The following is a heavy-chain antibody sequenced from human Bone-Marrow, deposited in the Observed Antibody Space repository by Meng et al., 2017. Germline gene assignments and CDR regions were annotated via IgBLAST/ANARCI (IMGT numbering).Heavy chain of an antibody. D-gene: IGHD3-22*01. CDR3: ARAVYYDSSGYYYSKQDANWYFDL. CDR1: GFTFSDYY. J-gene: IGHJ3*01. V-gene: IGHV3-11*04. Sequence: GESLKISCAASGFTFSDYYMSWIRQAPGKGLEWVSYISSSGSTIYYADSVKGRFTISRDNAKNSLYLQMNSLRAEDTAVYYCARAVYYDSSGYYYSKQDANWYFDLWGQGTMVTVSS. CDR2: ISSSGSTI.